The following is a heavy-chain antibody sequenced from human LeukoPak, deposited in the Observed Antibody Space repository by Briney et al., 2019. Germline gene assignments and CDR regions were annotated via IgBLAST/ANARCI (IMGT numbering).Heavy chain of an antibody. V-gene: IGHV4-59*11. Sequence: TSETLSLTCTVSGGSISSHYWSWIRQPPGKGLEWIGYIYYSGSTNYNPSLKSRVTISVDTSKNQFSLKLSSVTAADSAVYYCARQGGSYYDSYLNWFDPWGQGTLVTVSS. CDR2: IYYSGST. D-gene: IGHD3-22*01. CDR3: ARQGGSYYDSYLNWFDP. J-gene: IGHJ5*02. CDR1: GGSISSHY.